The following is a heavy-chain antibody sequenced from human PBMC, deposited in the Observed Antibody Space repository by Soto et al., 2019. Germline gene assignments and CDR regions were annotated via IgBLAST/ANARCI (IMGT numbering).Heavy chain of an antibody. CDR1: GGSISSYY. Sequence: SETLSLTCTVSGGSISSYYWSWIRQPPGKGLEWIGYIYYSGSTNYNPSLKSRVTISVDTSKNQFSLKLSSVTAADTAVYYCARSYYDFWSGYYSWFDPWGPGTLVTVSS. D-gene: IGHD3-3*01. V-gene: IGHV4-59*01. CDR3: ARSYYDFWSGYYSWFDP. J-gene: IGHJ5*02. CDR2: IYYSGST.